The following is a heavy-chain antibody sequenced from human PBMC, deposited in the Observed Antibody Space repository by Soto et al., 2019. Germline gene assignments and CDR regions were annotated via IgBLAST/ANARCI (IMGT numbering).Heavy chain of an antibody. J-gene: IGHJ4*02. Sequence: QVQLVQSGAEVRKPGSSVQVSCKASGGTFYTYTFSWVRQAPGQGLEWMGSITPIYPTTNYAEKFQCRLTVTADGSTRTAYMELSSLTSDDTAVYYCARIPRYSFPTSDDLDSWGQGTLVTVSS. CDR2: ITPIYPTT. CDR3: ARIPRYSFPTSDDLDS. V-gene: IGHV1-69*15. D-gene: IGHD5-18*01. CDR1: GGTFYTYT.